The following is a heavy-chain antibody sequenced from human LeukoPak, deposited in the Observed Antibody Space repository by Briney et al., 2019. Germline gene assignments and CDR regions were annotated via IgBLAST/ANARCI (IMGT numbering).Heavy chain of an antibody. D-gene: IGHD4-17*01. CDR1: GFTFSNAW. V-gene: IGHV3-15*01. J-gene: IGHJ1*01. Sequence: GGSLRLSCAASGFTFSNAWMSWVRQAPGKGLEWVGRIKSKTDGGTTDYAAPVKGRFTISRDDSKNTLYLQMNSLKTEDTAVYYCTTVAIIYGDTPLEYFQHWGQGTLVTVSS. CDR2: IKSKTDGGTT. CDR3: TTVAIIYGDTPLEYFQH.